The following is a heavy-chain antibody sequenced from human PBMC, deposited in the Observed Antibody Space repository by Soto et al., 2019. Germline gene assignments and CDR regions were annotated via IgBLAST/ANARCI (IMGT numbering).Heavy chain of an antibody. D-gene: IGHD3-10*01. CDR2: IPYDGSNK. Sequence: PGGSLRLSCAASGFTFSSYGMHWVRQAPGKGLEWVAVIPYDGSNKYYADSVKGRFTISRDNSKNTLYLQMNSLRAEDTAVYYCALGGYYYGSGSYYNVDYYYGMDVWGQGTTVTVSS. V-gene: IGHV3-30*03. CDR3: ALGGYYYGSGSYYNVDYYYGMDV. CDR1: GFTFSSYG. J-gene: IGHJ6*02.